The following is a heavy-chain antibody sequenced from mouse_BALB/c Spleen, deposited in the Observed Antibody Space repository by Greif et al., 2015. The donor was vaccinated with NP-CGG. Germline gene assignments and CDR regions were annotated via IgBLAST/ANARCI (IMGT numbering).Heavy chain of an antibody. CDR1: GFNITDTY. Sequence: EGKLMESGAELVKPGASVKLSCTASGFNITDTYMHWVKQRPEQGLEWIGRIDPANGNTKYDPKFQGTAPIPADTSSNTAYLHLTSRTYEDTAFYYCARDDYDGYYFDYWVQGTTLTVSA. J-gene: IGHJ2*01. V-gene: IGHV14-3*02. CDR3: ARDDYDGYYFDY. D-gene: IGHD2-4*01. CDR2: IDPANGNT.